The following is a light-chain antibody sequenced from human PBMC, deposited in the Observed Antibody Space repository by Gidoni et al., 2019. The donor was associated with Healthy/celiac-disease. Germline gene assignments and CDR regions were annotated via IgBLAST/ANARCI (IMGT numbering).Light chain of an antibody. V-gene: IGKV3-20*01. CDR1: QSVSSSY. Sequence: EIVLTQSPGTLSLSPGERATLSCRASQSVSSSYLAWYQQKPGQAPRLLIYGASSRATGIPDRFSGSGSGTDFTLTLSRLEPEDFAVYYCQQYGSSPITFXQXTRLEIK. J-gene: IGKJ5*01. CDR3: QQYGSSPIT. CDR2: GAS.